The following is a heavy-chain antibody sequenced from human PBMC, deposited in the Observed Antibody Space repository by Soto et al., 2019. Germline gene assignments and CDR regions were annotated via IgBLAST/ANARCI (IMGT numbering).Heavy chain of an antibody. V-gene: IGHV1-69*06. CDR3: AGRPLAYHARSRAVPNYYYYGLDV. CDR2: IIPIFGTA. D-gene: IGHD3-22*01. J-gene: IGHJ6*02. Sequence: SVKVSCKASGGTFSSYAISWVRQAPGQGLEWMGGIIPIFGTANYAQKFQGRVTITADKSTSTAYMELSSLRSEDTAVYYCAGRPLAYHARSRAVPNYYYYGLDVWGQGTTVTVSS. CDR1: GGTFSSYA.